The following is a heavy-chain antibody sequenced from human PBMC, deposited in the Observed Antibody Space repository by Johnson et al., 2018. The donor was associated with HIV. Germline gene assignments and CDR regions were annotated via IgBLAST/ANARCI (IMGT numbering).Heavy chain of an antibody. CDR3: ARDVGVATAKVNAFYI. D-gene: IGHD5-12*01. J-gene: IGHJ3*02. Sequence: VQLVESGGGLVQPGRSLRLSCAASGFTFSSNYMSWVRQAPGKGLEWVSVIYSGGSTYYADSVKRRFTISRDNSKNTLYLQMNSLRAEDTAVYYCARDVGVATAKVNAFYIWGQGTMVTVSS. CDR2: IYSGGST. CDR1: GFTFSSNY. V-gene: IGHV3-66*01.